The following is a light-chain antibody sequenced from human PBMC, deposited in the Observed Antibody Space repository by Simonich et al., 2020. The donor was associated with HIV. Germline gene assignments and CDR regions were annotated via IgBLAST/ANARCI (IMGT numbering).Light chain of an antibody. Sequence: QSALTQPAYVSGSPGQSITISFTGTISDGGSYMFVSLYQQHSGKAPKLMFYEGIKRPSGVSNRFSGSKSGNTASLTISGLQAEDEADYYCCSYADSRTVFGGGTKLIVL. CDR1: ISDGGSYMF. V-gene: IGLV2-23*01. J-gene: IGLJ2*01. CDR2: EGI. CDR3: CSYADSRTV.